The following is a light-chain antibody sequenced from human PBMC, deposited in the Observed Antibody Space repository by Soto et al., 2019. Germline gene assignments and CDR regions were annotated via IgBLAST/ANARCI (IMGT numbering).Light chain of an antibody. CDR1: SSNIGAGYD. J-gene: IGLJ1*01. CDR3: QSYDSSQSYDSSLSGFYV. CDR2: GNN. Sequence: QSVLTQPPSVSGAPGQRVTISCTGSSSNIGAGYDVHWYQQLPGTAPKLLIFGNNNRPSGVPDRFSGSKSGTSASLAITELQAEDEADYYCQSYDSSQSYDSSLSGFYVFGTGTKVTVL. V-gene: IGLV1-40*01.